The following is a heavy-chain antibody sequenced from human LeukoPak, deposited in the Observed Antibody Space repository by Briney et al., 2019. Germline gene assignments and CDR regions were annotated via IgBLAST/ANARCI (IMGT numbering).Heavy chain of an antibody. Sequence: GRSLRLSCAASGFTFSSYGMHWVRQPPGKGLEWVAFIRYDGSHKYYADSVKGRFTISRDNSKNTLYLQMNSLRAEDTAVYYCAKGSGYEHNYYYYYMDVWGKGTTVTISS. V-gene: IGHV3-30*02. J-gene: IGHJ6*03. CDR1: GFTFSSYG. CDR3: AKGSGYEHNYYYYYMDV. D-gene: IGHD5-12*01. CDR2: IRYDGSHK.